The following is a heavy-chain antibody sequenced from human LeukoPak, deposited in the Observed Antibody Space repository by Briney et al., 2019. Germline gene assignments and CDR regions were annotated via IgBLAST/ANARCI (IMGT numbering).Heavy chain of an antibody. CDR2: INPSGGST. Sequence: GASVKVSCTASGYTFTSYYMHWVRQAPGQGLEWMGIINPSGGSTSYAQKFQGRVTMTRDTSTSTVYMELSSLRSEDTAVYYCAMGETFGPFDYWGQGTLVTVSS. CDR3: AMGETFGPFDY. V-gene: IGHV1-46*01. CDR1: GYTFTSYY. D-gene: IGHD3-10*01. J-gene: IGHJ4*02.